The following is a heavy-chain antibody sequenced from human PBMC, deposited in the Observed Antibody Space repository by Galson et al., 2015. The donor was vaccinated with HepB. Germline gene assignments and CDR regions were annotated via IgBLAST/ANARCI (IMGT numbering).Heavy chain of an antibody. D-gene: IGHD6-19*01. Sequence: SLRLSCAASGFTFSNFAMSWVRQAPGKGLEWVSAIRGSGDITYYADSVKGRFTVSRDNSKNTLYLQMSSLRAEDTALYYCARDWLGSAGWYAKFASWGQGTLVTVSS. CDR2: IRGSGDIT. CDR1: GFTFSNFA. J-gene: IGHJ4*02. CDR3: ARDWLGSAGWYAKFAS. V-gene: IGHV3-23*01.